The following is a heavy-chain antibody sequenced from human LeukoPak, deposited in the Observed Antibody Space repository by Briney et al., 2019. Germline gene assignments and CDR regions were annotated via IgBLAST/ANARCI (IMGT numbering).Heavy chain of an antibody. CDR2: IYSGGST. CDR3: AGGPRGFDP. J-gene: IGHJ5*02. Sequence: GGSLRLSCAASGFSVGDNDMSWVRQALGKGLEWVSVIYSGGSTSYADSVKGRFSISRDNSKNTLYLQMNSLRAEETAVYYCAGGPRGFDPWGQGTLVTVSS. V-gene: IGHV3-53*01. CDR1: GFSVGDND.